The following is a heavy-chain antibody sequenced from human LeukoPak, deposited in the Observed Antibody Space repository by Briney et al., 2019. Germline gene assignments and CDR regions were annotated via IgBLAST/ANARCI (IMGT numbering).Heavy chain of an antibody. CDR3: ARGRGTMVRGVINLDY. Sequence: ASVKASCKASGYTFTSYDINWVRQATGQGLEWMGWMNPNSGNTGYAQKFQGRVTMTRNTSISTAYMELSSLRSEDTAVYYCARGRGTMVRGVINLDYWGQGTLDTVSS. CDR2: MNPNSGNT. D-gene: IGHD3-10*01. CDR1: GYTFTSYD. J-gene: IGHJ4*02. V-gene: IGHV1-8*01.